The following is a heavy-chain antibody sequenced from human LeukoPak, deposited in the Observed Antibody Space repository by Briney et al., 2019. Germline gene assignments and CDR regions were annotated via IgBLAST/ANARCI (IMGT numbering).Heavy chain of an antibody. J-gene: IGHJ4*02. CDR3: ALLAVASDFDY. V-gene: IGHV3-48*03. Sequence: GGSLRLSCAASGFMFRSFEMYWVRQAPGKGLEWVAYISSGATTMYYADSVKGRFTISGDDAKNSLFLQMNSLRAEDTAVYYCALLAVASDFDYWGQGTLVTVSS. D-gene: IGHD6-19*01. CDR1: GFMFRSFE. CDR2: ISSGATTM.